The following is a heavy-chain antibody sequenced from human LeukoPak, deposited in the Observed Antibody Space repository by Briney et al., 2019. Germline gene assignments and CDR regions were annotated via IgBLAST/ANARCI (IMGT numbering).Heavy chain of an antibody. CDR3: ARDGEYSYGYGFDY. D-gene: IGHD5-18*01. CDR1: GFSVNNLY. CDR2: IYSGDRT. J-gene: IGHJ4*02. Sequence: GGSLRLSCAASGFSVNNLYMSWVRQAPGKGLEWVSVIYSGDRTYYADSVKGRFTISRDTPKNTVYLQMNSLRPEETAVYYCARDGEYSYGYGFDYWGQGTLVTVSS. V-gene: IGHV3-66*01.